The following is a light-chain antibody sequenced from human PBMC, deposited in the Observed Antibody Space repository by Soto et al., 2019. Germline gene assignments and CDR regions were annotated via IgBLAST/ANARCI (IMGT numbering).Light chain of an antibody. CDR2: GAS. V-gene: IGKV1-17*03. CDR1: RDISHY. J-gene: IGKJ4*01. Sequence: DIQMTQSPSAMSASVGDRVTITCRASRDISHYLAWFQQRPGKVPKRLIYGASTLESGVPSRFSGSGSGTEFTLTISSLQPEDFATYYRLQHNTYPLSFGGGTKVAMK. CDR3: LQHNTYPLS.